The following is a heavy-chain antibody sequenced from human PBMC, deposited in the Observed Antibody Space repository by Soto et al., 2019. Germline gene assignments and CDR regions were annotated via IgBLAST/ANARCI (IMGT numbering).Heavy chain of an antibody. Sequence: QVQLVQSGAEVKKPGASVKVSCKASGYTFTSYDINWVRQATGQGLEWMGWMNPNSGNTGYAQKFQGRVNRTRNTSIITAYMELSSLRSEDMAVYYCAREAGYSYGSDFDYWGQGTLVTVSS. J-gene: IGHJ4*02. V-gene: IGHV1-8*01. D-gene: IGHD5-18*01. CDR3: AREAGYSYGSDFDY. CDR2: MNPNSGNT. CDR1: GYTFTSYD.